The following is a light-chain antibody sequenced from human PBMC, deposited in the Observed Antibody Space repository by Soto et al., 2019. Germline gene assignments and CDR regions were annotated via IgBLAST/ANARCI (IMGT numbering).Light chain of an antibody. CDR3: QQYNKWPLT. V-gene: IGKV3-15*01. CDR1: QSVAGD. Sequence: EIVLTQSPVTLSVSPGEGATLSCRASQSVAGDLAWYQQTPGQVPRLLIYAASTRATSIPARFSGSGSGTDFTLTVSSLQSEDFAVYYCQQYNKWPLTFGGGTKVDIK. CDR2: AAS. J-gene: IGKJ4*01.